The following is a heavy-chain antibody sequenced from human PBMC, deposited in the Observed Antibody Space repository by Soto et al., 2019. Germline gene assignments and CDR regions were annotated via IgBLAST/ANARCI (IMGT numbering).Heavy chain of an antibody. CDR3: ARNRCTGGTCTFDY. J-gene: IGHJ4*02. CDR2: LSGRSSSI. CDR1: GFTFSSYG. V-gene: IGHV3-48*04. Sequence: VQLVESGGGLVQPGGSLRLSCAASGFTFSSYGMNWVRQAPGKGLEWVSYLSGRSSSIYYEESASRYADSVQGRFTISRDNAKNSLFLQMNSLRAEDTAVYYCARNRCTGGTCTFDYWGQGTLVTVSS. D-gene: IGHD2-8*02.